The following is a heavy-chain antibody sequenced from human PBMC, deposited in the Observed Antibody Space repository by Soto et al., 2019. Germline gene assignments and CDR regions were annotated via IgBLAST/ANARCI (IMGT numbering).Heavy chain of an antibody. J-gene: IGHJ4*02. Sequence: EVQLVESGGGLIQPGGALRLSCAASGFTVSGNHMSWVRQAPGKGLEWVSVILGGGTTDYADSVKGRFTISRDNSKNTVFLQMNSLRGEDTAVYYCMGYGGYSVWGQRTLVTVSS. D-gene: IGHD4-17*01. V-gene: IGHV3-53*01. CDR3: MGYGGYSV. CDR2: ILGGGTT. CDR1: GFTVSGNH.